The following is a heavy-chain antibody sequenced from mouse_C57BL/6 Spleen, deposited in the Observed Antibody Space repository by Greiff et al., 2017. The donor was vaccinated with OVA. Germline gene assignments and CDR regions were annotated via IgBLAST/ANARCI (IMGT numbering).Heavy chain of an antibody. CDR2: IDPSDSYT. CDR3: ARPSTAAQASFAY. CDR1: GYTFTSYW. V-gene: IGHV1-69*01. Sequence: VQLQQPGAELVMPGASVKLSCKASGYTFTSYWMHWVKQRPGQCLEWIGEIDPSDSYTNYNQKFKGKSTLTVDKSSSTAYMQLSSLTSEDSAVYYCARPSTAAQASFAYWGQGTLVTVSA. D-gene: IGHD3-2*02. J-gene: IGHJ3*01.